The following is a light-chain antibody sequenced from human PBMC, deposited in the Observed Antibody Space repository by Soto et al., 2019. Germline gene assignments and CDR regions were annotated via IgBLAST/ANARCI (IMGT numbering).Light chain of an antibody. J-gene: IGLJ2*01. CDR3: SSYTISSTIGI. Sequence: QSVLTQPASVSGSPGQSITISCTGTSSDVGRYNYVSWYQHHPGKAPKLMIYDVSNRPSGVSNRFSGSKSGNTASLTISGLQAEDEADYYCSSYTISSTIGIFGGGTKLTVL. CDR2: DVS. V-gene: IGLV2-14*03. CDR1: SSDVGRYNY.